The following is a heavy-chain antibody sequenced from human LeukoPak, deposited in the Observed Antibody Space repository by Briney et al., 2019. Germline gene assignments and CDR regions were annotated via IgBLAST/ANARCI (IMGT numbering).Heavy chain of an antibody. CDR2: FNPNSGGT. J-gene: IGHJ4*02. D-gene: IGHD4-17*01. Sequence: ASVKVSCKASGYTFNGYYMHWVRQAPGQGLEWMGWFNPNSGGTNYAQKFQGRVTMTRDTSTSTAYMELRKLRSDDTAVYFCARDDRRNFGDYITNAGLFDYWGQGTLVTVSS. CDR1: GYTFNGYY. V-gene: IGHV1-2*02. CDR3: ARDDRRNFGDYITNAGLFDY.